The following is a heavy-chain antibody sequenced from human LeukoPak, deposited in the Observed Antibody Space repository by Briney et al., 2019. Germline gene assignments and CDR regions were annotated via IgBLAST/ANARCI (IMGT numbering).Heavy chain of an antibody. Sequence: GGSLRLSCAASRFTFSSYGMSWVRQAPGKGLEWVSSIVGSGGDTYYADSVKGRFTISRDNSKNTLYLQMNSLRAEDTAVYYCAKLSSDWFNDYWGQGALVTVSS. CDR3: AKLSSDWFNDY. D-gene: IGHD6-19*01. V-gene: IGHV3-23*01. CDR2: IVGSGGDT. J-gene: IGHJ4*02. CDR1: RFTFSSYG.